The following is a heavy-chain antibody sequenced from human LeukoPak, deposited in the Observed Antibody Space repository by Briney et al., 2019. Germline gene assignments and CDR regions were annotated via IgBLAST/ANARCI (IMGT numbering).Heavy chain of an antibody. CDR1: GFTFSSFA. V-gene: IGHV3-23*01. J-gene: IGHJ6*02. CDR2: ISSSGGFT. D-gene: IGHD6-25*01. CDR3: ARAQAATYGMDV. Sequence: PGGSLRLSCAASGFTFSSFAISWVRQAPGKGLEWVSTISSSGGFTYYSDSVKGRFTISRDNAKNSVYLQMNSLTAEDTAVHYCARAQAATYGMDVWGQGTTVTVSS.